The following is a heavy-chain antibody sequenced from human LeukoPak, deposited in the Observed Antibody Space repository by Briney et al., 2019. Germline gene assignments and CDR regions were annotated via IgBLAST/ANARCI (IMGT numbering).Heavy chain of an antibody. J-gene: IGHJ4*02. D-gene: IGHD3-3*01. CDR3: AKRHYDFWSVYQNQMYYFDY. V-gene: IGHV3-23*01. CDR1: GFSFSNNA. CDR2: ISGSGVST. Sequence: PGGSLRLSCAASGFSFSNNAMRWVRQAPGKGLEWVSAISGSGVSTYYADSVKGRFTISRDNSKNTLYLQMNSLRAEDTAVYYCAKRHYDFWSVYQNQMYYFDYWGQGTLVTVSS.